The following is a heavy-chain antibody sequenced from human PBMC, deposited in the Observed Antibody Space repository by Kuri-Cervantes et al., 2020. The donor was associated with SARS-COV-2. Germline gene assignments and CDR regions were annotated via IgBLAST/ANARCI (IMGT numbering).Heavy chain of an antibody. CDR3: ASRKWTDTEYYDSSGFIY. Sequence: GESLKISCAASGFTFSSYWMHWIRQAPGKGLVWVSRINSDGSSTSYADSVKGRFTISRDNAKNTLYLQMNSLRAEDTAVYYCASRKWTDTEYYDSSGFIYWGQGTLVTVSS. D-gene: IGHD3-22*01. V-gene: IGHV3-74*01. CDR1: GFTFSSYW. J-gene: IGHJ4*02. CDR2: INSDGSST.